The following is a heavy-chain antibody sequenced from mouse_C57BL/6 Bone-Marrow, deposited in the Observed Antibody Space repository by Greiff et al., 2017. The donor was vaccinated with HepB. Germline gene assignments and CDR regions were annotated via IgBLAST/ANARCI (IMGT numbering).Heavy chain of an antibody. CDR1: GYTFTSYW. CDR3: TPDYDYDEGFAY. D-gene: IGHD2-4*01. J-gene: IGHJ3*01. CDR2: IYPGNSDT. V-gene: IGHV1-5*01. Sequence: VQLQQSGTVLARPGASVKMSCKTSGYTFTSYWMHWVKQRPGQGLEWIGAIYPGNSDTSYNQKFKGKAKLTAVTSASTAYMELSSLTNEDSAVYYCTPDYDYDEGFAYWGQGTLVTVSA.